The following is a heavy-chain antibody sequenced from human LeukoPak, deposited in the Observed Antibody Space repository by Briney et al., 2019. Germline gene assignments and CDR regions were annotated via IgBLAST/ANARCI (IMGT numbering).Heavy chain of an antibody. CDR1: GYSFTGYY. D-gene: IGHD1-26*01. CDR2: INPNSGGT. V-gene: IGHV1-2*06. J-gene: IGHJ4*02. CDR3: ARAYSGSLDY. Sequence: ASVKVSCKTSGYSFTGYYMHRVRQAPGQGLEWMGRINPNSGGTNYAQKFQGRVTMTRDTSISTAYMELSRLRSDDTAVYYCARAYSGSLDYWGQGTLVTVSS.